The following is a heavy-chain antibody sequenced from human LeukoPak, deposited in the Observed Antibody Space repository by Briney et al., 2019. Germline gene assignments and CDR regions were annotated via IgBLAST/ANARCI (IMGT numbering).Heavy chain of an antibody. D-gene: IGHD6-19*01. CDR1: GFTFSSYE. J-gene: IGHJ4*02. V-gene: IGHV3-64*01. CDR2: ISSNGGST. Sequence: GGSLRLSCAASGFTFSSYEMNWVRQAPGKGLEYVSAISSNGGSTYYANSVKGRFTISRDNSKNTLYLQMGSLRAEDMAVYYCARGTRSGWYDYWGQGTLVTVSS. CDR3: ARGTRSGWYDY.